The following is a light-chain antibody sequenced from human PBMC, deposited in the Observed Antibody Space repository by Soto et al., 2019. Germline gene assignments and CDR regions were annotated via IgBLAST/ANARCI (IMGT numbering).Light chain of an antibody. J-gene: IGKJ1*01. V-gene: IGKV1-5*01. Sequence: DIQMTQSPPTLSASIGDRVTITCRASQSISGWLAWYQQKPGKAPKVMIWHASNLQSGVPSRFSGSGSGTEFTLTISGLQPDDSATYYCQQYKSDRTFSQGTKVEIK. CDR1: QSISGW. CDR3: QQYKSDRT. CDR2: HAS.